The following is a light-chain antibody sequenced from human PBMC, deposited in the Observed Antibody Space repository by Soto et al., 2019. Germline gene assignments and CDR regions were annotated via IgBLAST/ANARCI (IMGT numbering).Light chain of an antibody. V-gene: IGLV1-47*01. CDR3: AAWDDSLSGVV. J-gene: IGLJ2*01. CDR2: RNN. Sequence: QSALTQPPSASGTPGQRDTISCSGSSSNIGSNYVYWYQQLPGTAPKLLIYRNNQRPSGVPDRFSGSKSGTSASLAISGLRSEDEADYYCAAWDDSLSGVVFGGGTQLTVL. CDR1: SSNIGSNY.